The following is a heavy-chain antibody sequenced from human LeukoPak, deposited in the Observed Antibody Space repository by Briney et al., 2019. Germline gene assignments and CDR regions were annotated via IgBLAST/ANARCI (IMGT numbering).Heavy chain of an antibody. J-gene: IGHJ4*02. CDR1: GYTFTSYD. Sequence: ASVKVSCKASGYTFTSYDINWVRQATGQGLEWMGWMNPNSGNTGYAQKFQGRVTMTRNTSISTAYMELSSLRSDDTAVYYCAAESPTIHSFGVGSGLDYWGQGTLVTVSS. V-gene: IGHV1-8*01. D-gene: IGHD3-3*01. CDR3: AAESPTIHSFGVGSGLDY. CDR2: MNPNSGNT.